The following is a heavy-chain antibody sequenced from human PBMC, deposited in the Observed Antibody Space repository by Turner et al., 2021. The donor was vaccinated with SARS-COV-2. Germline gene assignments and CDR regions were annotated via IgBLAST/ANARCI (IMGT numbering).Heavy chain of an antibody. Sequence: HVQLFQSGAEVKKPGSSVKVSCEASGGPFSSYVISWVRQAPGQGLEWMGGIIPILGIANYAQKFQGRVTITADKSTSTAYMEWSSLRSEDTAVYYCAREGSSGEPHCSSTSCYHYWGQGTLVTVSS. CDR3: AREGSSGEPHCSSTSCYHY. CDR1: GGPFSSYV. D-gene: IGHD2-2*01. CDR2: IIPILGIA. V-gene: IGHV1-69*10. J-gene: IGHJ4*02.